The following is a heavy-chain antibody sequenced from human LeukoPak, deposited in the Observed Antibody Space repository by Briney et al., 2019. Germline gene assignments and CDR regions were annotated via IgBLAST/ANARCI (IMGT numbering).Heavy chain of an antibody. Sequence: SETLSLTCSVSGASINSYYWNWIRQSPGKGLEWLGNIHYRGTTNYNPSLKSRVPLSLDSSKSQFALKVTSVTAADTAVYYCAREGIAAAGFFDYWGQGTLVTVSS. CDR3: AREGIAAAGFFDY. CDR1: GASINSYY. V-gene: IGHV4-59*13. J-gene: IGHJ4*02. D-gene: IGHD6-13*01. CDR2: IHYRGTT.